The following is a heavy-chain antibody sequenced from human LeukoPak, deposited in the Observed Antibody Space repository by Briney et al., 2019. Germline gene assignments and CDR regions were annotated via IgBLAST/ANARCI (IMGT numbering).Heavy chain of an antibody. CDR3: AREYYYGSGYFDY. V-gene: IGHV1-2*02. Sequence: ASVKVSCTASGYTFTGYYMHWVRQAPGQGLEWMGWINPNSGGTNYAQKFQGRVTMTRDTSISTAYMELSRLRSDDTAVYYCAREYYYGSGYFDYWGQGTLVTVSS. CDR1: GYTFTGYY. CDR2: INPNSGGT. D-gene: IGHD3-10*01. J-gene: IGHJ4*02.